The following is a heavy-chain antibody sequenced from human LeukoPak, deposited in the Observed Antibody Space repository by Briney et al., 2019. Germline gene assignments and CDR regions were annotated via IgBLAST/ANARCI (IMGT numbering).Heavy chain of an antibody. CDR3: VKEGVWGSYRYNFDY. J-gene: IGHJ4*02. CDR1: GFXFSSYA. CDR2: ISGSGGST. Sequence: GGSLRLSCAASGFXFSSYAISWVRQAPGKGLEWVSAISGSGGSTYYADSVKGRFTISRDNSKNTLYLQMNSLRAEDTAVYYCVKEGVWGSYRYNFDYWGQGTLVTVSS. D-gene: IGHD3-16*02. V-gene: IGHV3-23*01.